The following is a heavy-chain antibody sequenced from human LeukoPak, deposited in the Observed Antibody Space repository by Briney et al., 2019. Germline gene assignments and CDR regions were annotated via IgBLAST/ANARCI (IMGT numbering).Heavy chain of an antibody. J-gene: IGHJ4*02. D-gene: IGHD6-13*01. CDR3: ARAGSWYHYFDY. V-gene: IGHV4-61*08. Sequence: TSETLSLTCTVSGGSISSGGYYWSWIRQPPGKGLEWIGYIYYTGSTNQNPSLKSRVTISVDTSKNQFSLKLSSVTAADTAVYYCARAGSWYHYFDYWGQGTLVTVSS. CDR2: IYYTGST. CDR1: GGSISSGGYY.